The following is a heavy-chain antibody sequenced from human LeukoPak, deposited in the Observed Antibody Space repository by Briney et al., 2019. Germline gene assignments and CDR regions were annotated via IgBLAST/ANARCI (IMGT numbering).Heavy chain of an antibody. V-gene: IGHV3-48*02. J-gene: IGHJ4*02. Sequence: PGGSLRLSCAASGSTFSTYSMNWVRQAPGKGLEWVSYISSRSSTIYYADSVKGRFTISRDNAKNSLYLQMNSLRDEDTAVYYCARDLPPRYSYGYDYWGQGTLVTVSS. D-gene: IGHD5-18*01. CDR2: ISSRSSTI. CDR3: ARDLPPRYSYGYDY. CDR1: GSTFSTYS.